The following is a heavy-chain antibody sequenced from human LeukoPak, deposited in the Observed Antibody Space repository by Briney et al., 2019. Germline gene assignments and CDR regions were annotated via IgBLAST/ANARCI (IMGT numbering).Heavy chain of an antibody. D-gene: IGHD6-19*01. J-gene: IGHJ4*02. Sequence: GGSLRLSCAVSGFTFSSYAMSWVRQAPGKGLEWVSAISGSGDSTSYADSVKGRFSVSRDNSKNTLHLQMSSLRAEDTALYYCARNISSGWYVDYWGQGTLVTVSS. V-gene: IGHV3-23*01. CDR2: ISGSGDST. CDR3: ARNISSGWYVDY. CDR1: GFTFSSYA.